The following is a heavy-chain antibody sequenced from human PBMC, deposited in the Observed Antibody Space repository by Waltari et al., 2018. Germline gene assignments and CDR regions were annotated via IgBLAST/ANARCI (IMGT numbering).Heavy chain of an antibody. D-gene: IGHD3-10*01. CDR1: GGSISSYY. CDR2: IYTSGST. CDR3: ARERDYGSGPLRLRGYYYYMDV. J-gene: IGHJ6*03. V-gene: IGHV4-4*07. Sequence: QVQLQESGPGLVKPSETLSLTCTVSGGSISSYYWSWIRQPAGKGLEWIGRIYTSGSTNYNPALKSRVTMSVDTSKNQFSLQLSSVTAADTAVYYCARERDYGSGPLRLRGYYYYMDVWGKGTTVTISS.